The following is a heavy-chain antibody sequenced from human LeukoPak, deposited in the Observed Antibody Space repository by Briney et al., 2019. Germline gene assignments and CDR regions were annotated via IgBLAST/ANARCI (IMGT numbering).Heavy chain of an antibody. V-gene: IGHV4-4*07. Sequence: KPSETLSLTCTVSGASISGYYWNWIRQPAGKGLEWIGRVYTSGSPNYNPSLKSRLTMSVDTSKNQFSLKLSSVTAADTAVYYCARVATTTNPPQRPFDYWGQGTLVTVSS. CDR3: ARVATTTNPPQRPFDY. J-gene: IGHJ4*02. CDR1: GASISGYY. CDR2: VYTSGSP. D-gene: IGHD6-25*01.